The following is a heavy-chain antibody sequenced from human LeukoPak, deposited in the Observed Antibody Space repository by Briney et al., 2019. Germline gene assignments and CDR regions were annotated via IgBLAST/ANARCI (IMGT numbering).Heavy chain of an antibody. CDR1: RFTFSTYA. D-gene: IGHD3-10*01. V-gene: IGHV3-23*01. Sequence: PGGSLRLSCKTSRFTFSTYAMSWVRQAPGKGLEWVSAITTSGGSTYYVDSVKGRFTISGDNSKNTLFLQLNSLGAEDTAVYFCAKVASHSRSEYGSGSFDSWGQGTLVTVSS. J-gene: IGHJ4*02. CDR3: AKVASHSRSEYGSGSFDS. CDR2: ITTSGGST.